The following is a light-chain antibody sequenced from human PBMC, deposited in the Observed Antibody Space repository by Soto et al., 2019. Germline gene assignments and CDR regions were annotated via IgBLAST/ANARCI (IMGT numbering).Light chain of an antibody. CDR2: DAS. Sequence: DIQMTQSPSTLSASVGDRVTITCRASQSISSWLAWYQQKPGKAPKLLIFDASSLESGVPSRFSGSGSGTEFTLNISSLQPDDFATYYCQHSGTFGQGTKVDI. J-gene: IGKJ1*01. CDR3: QHSGT. V-gene: IGKV1-5*01. CDR1: QSISSW.